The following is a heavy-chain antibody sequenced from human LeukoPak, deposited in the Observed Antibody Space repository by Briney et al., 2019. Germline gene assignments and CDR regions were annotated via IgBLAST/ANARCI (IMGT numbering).Heavy chain of an antibody. J-gene: IGHJ2*01. D-gene: IGHD3-10*01. Sequence: SVKVSCKASGVTFRNYAFNWVRQAPEQGLEWMGGINPIFETPNYAQKFRDRLTITTDESTSTAYMELSSLTSEDTAIYYCASMVAEAPSYWYFDLWGRGTLVTVSS. CDR2: INPIFETP. CDR1: GVTFRNYA. V-gene: IGHV1-69*05. CDR3: ASMVAEAPSYWYFDL.